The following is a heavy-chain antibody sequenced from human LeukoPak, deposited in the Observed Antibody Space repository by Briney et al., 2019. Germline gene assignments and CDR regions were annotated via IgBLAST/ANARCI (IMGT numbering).Heavy chain of an antibody. V-gene: IGHV3-73*01. D-gene: IGHD3-3*01. CDR3: TSRDDFWSGYYPTSFFRDV. CDR1: GFTFSGSA. CDR2: IRSKANSYAT. Sequence: PGGSLRLSCAASGFTFSGSAMHWVRQASGKGLEWVGRIRSKANSYATAYAASVKGRFTISRDDSKNTAYLQMNSLKTEDTAVYYCTSRDDFWSGYYPTSFFRDVWGKGTTVTVSS. J-gene: IGHJ6*04.